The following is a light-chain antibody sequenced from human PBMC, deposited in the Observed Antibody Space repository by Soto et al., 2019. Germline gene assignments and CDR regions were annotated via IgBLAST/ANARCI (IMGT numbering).Light chain of an antibody. Sequence: EIVLTQSPATLSLSPGERATLSCRASESVSSDLAWYQQKPGQAPRLLMYEVSTRAAGIPARFSGGGSGTDFTLTISSIETEPFAVYSCQQRSDWPWTFGQGTKVDIK. J-gene: IGKJ1*01. V-gene: IGKV3-11*01. CDR2: EVS. CDR3: QQRSDWPWT. CDR1: ESVSSD.